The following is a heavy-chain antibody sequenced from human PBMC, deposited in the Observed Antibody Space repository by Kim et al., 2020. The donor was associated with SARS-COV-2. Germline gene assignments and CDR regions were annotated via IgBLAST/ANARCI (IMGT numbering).Heavy chain of an antibody. CDR3: AKHNSQAAFDI. J-gene: IGHJ3*02. V-gene: IGHV4-61*07. D-gene: IGHD5-18*01. Sequence: TYNPSLKHRVTISVDTSKNQLSLKLSSVTAADTAVYYCAKHNSQAAFDIWGQGTMVTVSS.